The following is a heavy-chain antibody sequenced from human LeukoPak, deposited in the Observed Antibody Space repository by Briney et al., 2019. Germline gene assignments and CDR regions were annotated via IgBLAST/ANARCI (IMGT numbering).Heavy chain of an antibody. Sequence: ASVKVSCKASGYTFTNYAMNWVRQAPGQGLEWMGWINTNTGNPTYAQGFTGRFVFSLDTSVSTAYLQISSLKADDTAVFYCARAMDTAMGTWRNFQHWGQGTLVTVSS. D-gene: IGHD5-18*01. CDR2: INTNTGNP. J-gene: IGHJ1*01. V-gene: IGHV7-4-1*02. CDR3: ARAMDTAMGTWRNFQH. CDR1: GYTFTNYA.